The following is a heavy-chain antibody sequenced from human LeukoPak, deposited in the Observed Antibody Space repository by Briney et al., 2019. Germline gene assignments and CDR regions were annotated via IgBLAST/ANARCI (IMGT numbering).Heavy chain of an antibody. D-gene: IGHD5-24*01. Sequence: GASVKVSCKASGYSFTGYYLHWVRQAPGQGLEWMGWVNSNSGGTNYAQKFQGRVTMTRDTSITTAYMELSRLRSDDTAVYYCARVDRDGYSPFDYWGQGTLVTVSS. CDR2: VNSNSGGT. J-gene: IGHJ4*02. CDR3: ARVDRDGYSPFDY. V-gene: IGHV1-2*02. CDR1: GYSFTGYY.